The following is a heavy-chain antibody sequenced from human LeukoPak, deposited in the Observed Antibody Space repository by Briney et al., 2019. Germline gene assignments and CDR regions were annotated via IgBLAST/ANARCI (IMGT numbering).Heavy chain of an antibody. V-gene: IGHV4-31*03. CDR2: IYYSGST. D-gene: IGHD3-22*01. CDR1: GGSISSGGYY. J-gene: IGHJ6*03. Sequence: SQTLSLTCTVPGGSISSGGYYWSWIRQHPGKGLEWIGYIYYSGSTYYNPSLKSRVTISVDTSKNQFSLKLSSVTAADTAVYYCARVNSGYYFMDVWGKGTTVTVSS. CDR3: ARVNSGYYFMDV.